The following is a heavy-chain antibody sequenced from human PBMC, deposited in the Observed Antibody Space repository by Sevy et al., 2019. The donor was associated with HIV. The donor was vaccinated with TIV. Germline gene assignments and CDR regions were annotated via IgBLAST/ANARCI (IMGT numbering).Heavy chain of an antibody. J-gene: IGHJ4*02. Sequence: GGSLRLSCAASGFTFSSYAMSWVRQAPGKGLEWVSAISGSGGSTYYADSVKGRFTISRDNSKNTLYLQMNSLRAEDTAIYYCAKDRDDIVVVVAADYWGQGTLVTVSS. D-gene: IGHD2-15*01. CDR1: GFTFSSYA. V-gene: IGHV3-23*01. CDR3: AKDRDDIVVVVAADY. CDR2: ISGSGGST.